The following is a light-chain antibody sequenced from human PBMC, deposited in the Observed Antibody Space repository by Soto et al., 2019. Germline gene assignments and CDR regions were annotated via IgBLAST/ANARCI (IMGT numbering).Light chain of an antibody. V-gene: IGLV2-14*01. CDR3: SSYTSSSSS. Sequence: SALTQPASVSGSPGQSITISCTGTSSDVGGYNYVSWYQQHPGKAPKLMIYDVSNRPSGVSNRFSGSKSGNTASLTISGLQAEDEADYYFSSYTSSSSSFGGGTKLTVL. CDR2: DVS. CDR1: SSDVGGYNY. J-gene: IGLJ2*01.